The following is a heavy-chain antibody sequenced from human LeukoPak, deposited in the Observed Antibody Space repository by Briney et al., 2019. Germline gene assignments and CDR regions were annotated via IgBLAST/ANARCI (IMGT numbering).Heavy chain of an antibody. CDR3: ASYYYDRGAFDI. V-gene: IGHV3-21*04. CDR2: ISSSGSTI. Sequence: PGGSLRLSCAASGFTFSSYAMSWVRQAPGKGLEWVSAISSSGSTIYYADSVKGRFTISRDNAKNSLYLQMNSLRAEDTAVYYCASYYYDRGAFDIWGQGTMVTVSS. D-gene: IGHD3-22*01. CDR1: GFTFSSYA. J-gene: IGHJ3*02.